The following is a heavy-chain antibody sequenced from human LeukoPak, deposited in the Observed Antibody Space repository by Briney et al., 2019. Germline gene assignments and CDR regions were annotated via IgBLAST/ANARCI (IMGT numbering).Heavy chain of an antibody. CDR2: VSYDGGNK. D-gene: IGHD5-18*01. CDR3: ARDYVDTAMFLGPDDY. V-gene: IGHV3-30*03. Sequence: TGGSLRLSCAASGFTFSSYAMSWVRQAPGKGLEWVAAVSYDGGNKYYADSVKGRFTISRDNSKNTLYLQMNSLRAEDTAVYYCARDYVDTAMFLGPDDYWGQGTLVTVSS. CDR1: GFTFSSYA. J-gene: IGHJ4*02.